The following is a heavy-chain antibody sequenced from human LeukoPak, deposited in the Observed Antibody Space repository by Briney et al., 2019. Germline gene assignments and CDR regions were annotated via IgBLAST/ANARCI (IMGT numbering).Heavy chain of an antibody. CDR2: IYFSGRA. CDR3: AGGGNYYLAPDY. J-gene: IGHJ4*02. D-gene: IGHD3-22*01. V-gene: IGHV4-28*06. Sequence: SETLSLTCIVSGYAMSSSNWWGWIRPPPGKELEWIGYIYFSGRADYNPSLKSRVTMSIQTTKNKFSLKLTSVSALDTAVYYCAGGGNYYLAPDYWGQGTLVIV. CDR1: GYAMSSSNW.